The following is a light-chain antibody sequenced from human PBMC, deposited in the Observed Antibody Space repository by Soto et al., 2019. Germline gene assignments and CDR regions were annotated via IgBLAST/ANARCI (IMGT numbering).Light chain of an antibody. Sequence: QSALTQPPSASGSPGQSVTISCTGTSSDVGGYNYVSWYQQHPGKALKLMIYEVSKRPSGVPDRFSGSKSGNTASLTVSGLQAEDEADYYCNSYAGSNNWVFGGGTKVTVL. CDR1: SSDVGGYNY. CDR2: EVS. V-gene: IGLV2-8*01. J-gene: IGLJ3*02. CDR3: NSYAGSNNWV.